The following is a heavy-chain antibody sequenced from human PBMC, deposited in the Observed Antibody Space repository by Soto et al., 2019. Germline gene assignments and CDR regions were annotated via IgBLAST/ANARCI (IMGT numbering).Heavy chain of an antibody. V-gene: IGHV3-23*01. CDR2: IISAGTT. CDR3: AKDVRITSLRTWFDP. D-gene: IGHD1-20*01. J-gene: IGHJ5*02. CDR1: GFTFSSSA. Sequence: GGSLRLSCAASGFTFSSSALSWVRQAPGKGLEWVSAIISAGTTYYADSVRGRFTISRDNSKNTVYLQMNSLRAEDTAVYYCAKDVRITSLRTWFDPWGQGTLVTVSS.